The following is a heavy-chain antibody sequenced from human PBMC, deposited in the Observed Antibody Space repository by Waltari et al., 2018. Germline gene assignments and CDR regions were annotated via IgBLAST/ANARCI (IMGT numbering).Heavy chain of an antibody. V-gene: IGHV4-38-2*01. CDR1: GYSISSGYY. Sequence: QVQLQESGPGLVKPSETLSLTCAVSGYSISSGYYWGWIRQPPGKGLEWIGSIYHSGSTYYNPSLKGRVTISVDTSKNQFSLKLSSVTAADTAVYYCAGGYSSGWEYFDYWGQGTLVTVSS. J-gene: IGHJ4*02. D-gene: IGHD6-19*01. CDR3: AGGYSSGWEYFDY. CDR2: IYHSGST.